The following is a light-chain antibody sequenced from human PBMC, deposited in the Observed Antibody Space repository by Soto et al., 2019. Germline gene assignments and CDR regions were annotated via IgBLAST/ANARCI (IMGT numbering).Light chain of an antibody. CDR3: QSYDSSLRGSV. J-gene: IGLJ1*01. CDR1: SSNIGAGYD. Sequence: QSVLTQPPSVSGAPGQRVTISCTGSSSNIGAGYDVHWYQQLPGTAPRLLIFDNTNRPSGVPDRFSGSKSGTSASLAITGLQVEDEADYYCQSYDSSLRGSVFGSGTKVTVL. V-gene: IGLV1-40*01. CDR2: DNT.